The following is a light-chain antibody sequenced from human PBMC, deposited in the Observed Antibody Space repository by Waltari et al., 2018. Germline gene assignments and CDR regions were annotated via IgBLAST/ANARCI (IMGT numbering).Light chain of an antibody. CDR2: GAS. Sequence: EIVLTQSPGTLSLSPGGRATLSCRASQSVTSNYLAWYQQKPGQAPRLIMFGASTRATGIQDRFSGSGSGTDFTLTISRLEPEDFAVYYCQKYGTSPRTFGQGTKVEIK. CDR3: QKYGTSPRT. J-gene: IGKJ1*01. CDR1: QSVTSNY. V-gene: IGKV3-20*01.